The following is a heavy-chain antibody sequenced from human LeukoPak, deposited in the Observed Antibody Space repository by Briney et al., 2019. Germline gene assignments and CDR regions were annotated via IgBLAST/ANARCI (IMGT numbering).Heavy chain of an antibody. Sequence: PSETLSLTCAVYGGSFSGYYWSWIRQPPGKGLEWIGEINHSGSTNYNPSLKSLVTISVDTSKNQFSLKLSSVTAADTAVYYCARSPPILLRYWFDPWGQGTPVTVSS. J-gene: IGHJ5*02. CDR1: GGSFSGYY. CDR3: ARSPPILLRYWFDP. CDR2: INHSGST. V-gene: IGHV4-34*01. D-gene: IGHD3-10*01.